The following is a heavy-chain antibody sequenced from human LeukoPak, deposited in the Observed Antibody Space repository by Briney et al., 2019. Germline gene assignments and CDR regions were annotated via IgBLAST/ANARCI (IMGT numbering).Heavy chain of an antibody. J-gene: IGHJ4*02. CDR2: IFHSGAT. CDR3: ARETIFGVEFDY. Sequence: SETLSLTCTVSGDSISINYNWGWIRQPPGKGLEWIGSIFHSGATYYSPSLKSRVTISVDTSNNQFSLKLSSMTAADTAVYYCARETIFGVEFDYWGQGTLVTVSS. D-gene: IGHD3-3*01. V-gene: IGHV4-38-2*02. CDR1: GDSISINYN.